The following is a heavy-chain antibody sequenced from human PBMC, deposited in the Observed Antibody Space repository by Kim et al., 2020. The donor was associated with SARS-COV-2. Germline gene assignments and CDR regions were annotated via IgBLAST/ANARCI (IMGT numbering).Heavy chain of an antibody. Sequence: GGSLRLSCAASGFSFSSRGIHWVRQAPGKGLEWVAVISNDETYKNYADSVKGRFIISRDNSKNTVDLQMNSLRVEDTAVYYCARAREKACDYWGQGTLVT. CDR2: ISNDETYK. J-gene: IGHJ4*02. V-gene: IGHV3-30*03. CDR1: GFSFSSRG. CDR3: ARAREKACDY.